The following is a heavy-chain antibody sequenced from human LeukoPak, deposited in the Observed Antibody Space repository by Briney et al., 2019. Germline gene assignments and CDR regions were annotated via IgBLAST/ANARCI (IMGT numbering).Heavy chain of an antibody. Sequence: ASVKVSCEASGYTFTSYDINWVRQATGQGLEWMGWISAYNGNTNYAQKLQGRVTMTTDTSTSTAYMELRSLRSDDTAVYYCARDKVGSYFGYNYWGQGTLVTVSS. J-gene: IGHJ4*02. D-gene: IGHD1-26*01. CDR2: ISAYNGNT. V-gene: IGHV1-18*01. CDR1: GYTFTSYD. CDR3: ARDKVGSYFGYNY.